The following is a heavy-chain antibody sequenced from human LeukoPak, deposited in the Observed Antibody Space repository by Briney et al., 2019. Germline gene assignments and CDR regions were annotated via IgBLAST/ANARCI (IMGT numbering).Heavy chain of an antibody. CDR3: ARVAVSGPTGWFDS. D-gene: IGHD2-8*02. V-gene: IGHV3-21*01. CDR1: GFALKSYS. J-gene: IGHJ5*01. Sequence: GGSLRHSCAGSGFALKSYSLSWVRQAPGKGLEWVSSISSTSAYIYYADSVKGRFTISRDNVDNVVYLQMNSLGAEDTAVYYCARVAVSGPTGWFDSWGQGTLVIVSS. CDR2: ISSTSAYI.